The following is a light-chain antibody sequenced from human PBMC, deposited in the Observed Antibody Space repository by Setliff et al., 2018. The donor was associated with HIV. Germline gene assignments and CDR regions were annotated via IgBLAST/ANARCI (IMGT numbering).Light chain of an antibody. Sequence: QSALTQPASVSGSPGQSITISCSGTSSDVGGYNYVSWYQQHPGKAPKLVIYEVNKRPSGVSSRFSGSKSGNTASLTVSGLQAEDEADYYCSSYTNSSSGVFGTGTKVTVL. CDR3: SSYTNSSSGV. J-gene: IGLJ1*01. V-gene: IGLV2-14*01. CDR2: EVN. CDR1: SSDVGGYNY.